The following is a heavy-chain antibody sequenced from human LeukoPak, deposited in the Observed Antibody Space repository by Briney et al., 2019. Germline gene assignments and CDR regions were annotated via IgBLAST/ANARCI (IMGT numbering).Heavy chain of an antibody. Sequence: GRSLRLSCAASGFTFSSYAMHWVRQAPGKGLEWVANINQDGSKKRYADSMKGRFTISRDNAKESLYLQLNSLRAEDTAVYYCAKWGPYCVGDYCPALDSWGQGTLVTVSS. CDR1: GFTFSSYA. CDR2: INQDGSKK. D-gene: IGHD2-21*02. CDR3: AKWGPYCVGDYCPALDS. V-gene: IGHV3-7*01. J-gene: IGHJ4*02.